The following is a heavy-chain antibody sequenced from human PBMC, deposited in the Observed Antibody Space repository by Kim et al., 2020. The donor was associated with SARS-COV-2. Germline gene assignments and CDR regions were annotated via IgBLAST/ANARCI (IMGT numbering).Heavy chain of an antibody. J-gene: IGHJ4*02. CDR3: ARHGSDGAAHFDY. Sequence: SAGFGKGRFTISRDNAKNSVFLQMNTLTTEDTAIYYCARHGSDGAAHFDYWGQGTPVTVSS. V-gene: IGHV3-11*06. D-gene: IGHD1-26*01.